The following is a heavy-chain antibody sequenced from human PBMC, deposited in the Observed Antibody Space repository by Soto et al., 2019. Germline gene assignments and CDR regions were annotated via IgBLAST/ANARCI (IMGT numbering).Heavy chain of an antibody. J-gene: IGHJ5*02. D-gene: IGHD3-16*01. CDR3: TRAAWGTHYWLDP. Sequence: QVQLVQSGAEVKKPGASVKVSCKASGYTFSSHDINWVRQAPGQGLEWMGWMNPRSGNTGYAQRFQGRLTMTRNTSMSIAYMELRSLRSDDTALYYCTRAAWGTHYWLDPWGQGTLVTVSS. CDR1: GYTFSSHD. V-gene: IGHV1-8*01. CDR2: MNPRSGNT.